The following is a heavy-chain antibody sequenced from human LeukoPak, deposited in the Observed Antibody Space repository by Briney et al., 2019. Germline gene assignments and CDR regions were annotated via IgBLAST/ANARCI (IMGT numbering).Heavy chain of an antibody. J-gene: IGHJ6*02. CDR3: ARASGYYYYYYGMDV. Sequence: SETLSLTCTVSGGSISSGGYYWSWIRQHPGKGPEWIGYIYYSGSTYYNPSLKSRVTISVDTSKNQFSLKLSSVTAADTAVYYCARASGYYYYYYGMDVWGQGTTVTVSS. V-gene: IGHV4-31*03. D-gene: IGHD3-22*01. CDR1: GGSISSGGYY. CDR2: IYYSGST.